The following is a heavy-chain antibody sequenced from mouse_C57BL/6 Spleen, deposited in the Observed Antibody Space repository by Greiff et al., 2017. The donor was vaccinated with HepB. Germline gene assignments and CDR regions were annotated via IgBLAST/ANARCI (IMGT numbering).Heavy chain of an antibody. V-gene: IGHV1-53*01. CDR2: INPSNGGT. CDR1: GYTFTSYW. CDR3: ARRAVLWYFDV. Sequence: QVHVKQPGTELVKPGASVKLSCKASGYTFTSYWMHWVKQRPGQGLEWIGNINPSNGGTNYNEKFKSKATLTVDKSSSTAYMQLSSLTSEDSAVYYCARRAVLWYFDVWGTGTTVTVSS. D-gene: IGHD1-1*01. J-gene: IGHJ1*03.